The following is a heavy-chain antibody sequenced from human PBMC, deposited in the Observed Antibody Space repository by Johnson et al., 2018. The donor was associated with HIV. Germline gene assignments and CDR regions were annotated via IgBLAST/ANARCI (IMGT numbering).Heavy chain of an antibody. CDR3: ARGLRRTTVGNDAFDI. D-gene: IGHD4-23*01. V-gene: IGHV3-23*04. CDR1: GFTFSSYA. CDR2: ISGSGGST. Sequence: VQLVESGGGLVQPGESLRLSCAASGFTFSSYAMSWVRQAPGKGLDWVSAISGSGGSTYYADSVKGRFTISRDNSKNTLYLQMNSLRAEDTAVYYFARGLRRTTVGNDAFDIWGQGTMVTVSS. J-gene: IGHJ3*02.